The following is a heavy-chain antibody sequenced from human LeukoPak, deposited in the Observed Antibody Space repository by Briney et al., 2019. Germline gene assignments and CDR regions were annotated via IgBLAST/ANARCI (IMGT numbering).Heavy chain of an antibody. J-gene: IGHJ4*02. V-gene: IGHV4-39*01. CDR3: ARHRGSSSNFDS. CDR2: IFRTGGT. CDR1: GGSISGSPYY. Sequence: SETLSLTCTVSGGSISGSPYYWDWIRQPPGKGLEWIGNIFRTGGTSFHPSLKSRVTMSVDTSNNQFSLRLSSVTAADTAVYYCARHRGSSSNFDSWGQGTLVTVSS. D-gene: IGHD6-6*01.